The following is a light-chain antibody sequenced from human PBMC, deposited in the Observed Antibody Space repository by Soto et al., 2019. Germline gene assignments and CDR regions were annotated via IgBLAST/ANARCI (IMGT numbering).Light chain of an antibody. V-gene: IGLV1-40*01. Sequence: QSVLTQPPSVSGAPGQRVTISCTGSSSNIGAGYDVPLYQQLPGTAPKLIIYGTTNRPSGVPDRFSGSKAGTSASLAITGLQAEDEADYYCQSYDGNLSGSYVGGIGTNVTV. J-gene: IGLJ1*01. CDR1: SSNIGAGYD. CDR2: GTT. CDR3: QSYDGNLSGSYV.